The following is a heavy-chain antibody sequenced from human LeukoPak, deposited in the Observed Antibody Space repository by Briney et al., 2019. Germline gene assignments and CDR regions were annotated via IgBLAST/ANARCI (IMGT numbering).Heavy chain of an antibody. V-gene: IGHV4-34*01. D-gene: IGHD3-10*01. CDR2: INHSGST. CDR3: ARGDPGGYYGSGSYYNVSFFDY. CDR1: GGXFSGYY. J-gene: IGHJ4*02. Sequence: SETLSLTCAVYGGXFSGYYCSWIRQPPGKGQEWIGGINHSGSTNYNPSLKSRVTISVDTSKNQFSLKLSSVTAADTDVYYCARGDPGGYYGSGSYYNVSFFDYWGQGTLVTVSS.